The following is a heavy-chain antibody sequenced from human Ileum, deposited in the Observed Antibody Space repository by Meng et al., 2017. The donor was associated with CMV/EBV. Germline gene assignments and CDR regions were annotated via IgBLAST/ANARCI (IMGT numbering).Heavy chain of an antibody. CDR2: ISGSGIFT. D-gene: IGHD3-10*01. J-gene: IGHJ4*02. CDR1: GLTFSNYA. CDR3: VRGNYGFDY. V-gene: IGHV3-23*01. Sequence: EVQLLESGGGLVQPGGSLRLSCAASGLTFSNYAMSWVRLAPEKGLEWVSSISGSGIFTYYAESVKGRFTISRDNTKNSLYLQMNSLRADDTAVYYCVRGNYGFDYWGQGALVTVSS.